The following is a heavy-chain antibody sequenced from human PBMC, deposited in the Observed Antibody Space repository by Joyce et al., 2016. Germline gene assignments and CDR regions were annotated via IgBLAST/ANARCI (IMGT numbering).Heavy chain of an antibody. J-gene: IGHJ3*02. V-gene: IGHV3-53*02. D-gene: IGHD4-17*01. CDR1: GFSVSSKY. CDR3: ARDLLDYGDYWGAFDI. CDR2: IYSGCST. Sequence: EVQLVETGGGLMQPGGSLRLSCAASGFSVSSKYMSWVRQAPGKGLEWFSVIYSGCSTYYLDSVKGRFIISRDNSKNTLYLQMNSLRAEDTAVYYCARDLLDYGDYWGAFDIWGQGTTVTVSS.